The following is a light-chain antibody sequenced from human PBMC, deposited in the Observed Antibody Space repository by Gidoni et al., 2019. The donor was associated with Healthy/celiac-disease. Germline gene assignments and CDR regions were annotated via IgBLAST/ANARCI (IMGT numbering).Light chain of an antibody. CDR2: RDS. Sequence: SYERTQPLSVPVALGQTARITCGGNNIGSNNVHWYQQKPGQAPVLVIYRDSNRPSGIPARFSGSNSGNTATLTISSAQAGDEADYYCQVWDSSTVFGTGTKVTVL. CDR1: NIGSNN. V-gene: IGLV3-9*01. J-gene: IGLJ1*01. CDR3: QVWDSSTV.